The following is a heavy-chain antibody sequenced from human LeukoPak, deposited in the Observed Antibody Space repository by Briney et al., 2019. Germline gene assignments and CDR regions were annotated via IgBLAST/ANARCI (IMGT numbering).Heavy chain of an antibody. J-gene: IGHJ4*02. CDR2: ISGSSSNT. CDR3: TRHPAEVDY. Sequence: PGGSLRLSCAASGFTFSDFYMSWIRQAPGKGLESISYISGSSSNTNYADSVKGRFTISRDNAKKSLYLQMNSLRAEDTAVYYCTRHPAEVDYWGQGTLVTVSS. CDR1: GFTFSDFY. D-gene: IGHD2-15*01. V-gene: IGHV3-11*03.